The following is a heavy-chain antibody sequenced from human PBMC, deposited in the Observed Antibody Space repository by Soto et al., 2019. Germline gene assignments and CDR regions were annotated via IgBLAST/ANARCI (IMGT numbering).Heavy chain of an antibody. CDR2: IYPGDSDT. CDR3: ARMMAASGTAFDY. J-gene: IGHJ4*02. Sequence: PGESLKISCHASGYSLIISCIGLALQMPGKGLEWMGIIYPGDSDTMYSPSFQGQVTISADKSTSTAYLQWSSLKASDTATYYCARMMAASGTAFDYWGQGALVTVSS. V-gene: IGHV5-51*01. D-gene: IGHD6-13*01. CDR1: GYSLIISC.